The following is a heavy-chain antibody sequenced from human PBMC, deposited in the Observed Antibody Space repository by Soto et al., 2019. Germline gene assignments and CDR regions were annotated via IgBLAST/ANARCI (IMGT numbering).Heavy chain of an antibody. V-gene: IGHV1-2*04. CDR2: INPNSGGT. D-gene: IGHD1-26*01. J-gene: IGHJ3*02. Sequence: ASVKVSCKASGYTFTGYYMHWVRQAPGQGLEWMGRINPNSGGTNYAQKFQGWVTMTRDTSISTAYMELSRLRSDDTAVYYCARPALGGSSSGAFDTGGQGKMVPFPS. CDR1: GYTFTGYY. CDR3: ARPALGGSSSGAFDT.